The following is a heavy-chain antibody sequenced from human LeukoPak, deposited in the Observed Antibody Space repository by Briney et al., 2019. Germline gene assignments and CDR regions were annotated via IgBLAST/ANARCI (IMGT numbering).Heavy chain of an antibody. CDR1: GFTFSSYW. D-gene: IGHD3/OR15-3a*01. Sequence: PGGSLRLSCAASGFTFSSYWMYWVRQVPGKGLVWVSRINSDGSRTSYADSVKGRFTVSRDNAKNTLYLQMSSLRAEDTAVYYCAKGMDYNWFDPWGQGTLVTVSS. J-gene: IGHJ5*02. CDR2: INSDGSRT. V-gene: IGHV3-74*01. CDR3: AKGMDYNWFDP.